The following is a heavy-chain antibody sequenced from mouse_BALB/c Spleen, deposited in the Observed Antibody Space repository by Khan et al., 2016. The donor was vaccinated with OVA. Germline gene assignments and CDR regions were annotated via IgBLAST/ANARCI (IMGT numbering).Heavy chain of an antibody. CDR1: GYTFTNYY. V-gene: IGHV1S56*01. Sequence: VQLQESGPELVKPGTSVRISCKASGYTFTNYYINWVKQRPGQGLEWIGWIYPGDVNTKYNEKFKGKATLTADKSSNTAYIQLSSLTSEGSAVYFCAREGYYGNYRAWFAYWGQGTLVTV. CDR2: IYPGDVNT. D-gene: IGHD2-1*01. J-gene: IGHJ3*01. CDR3: AREGYYGNYRAWFAY.